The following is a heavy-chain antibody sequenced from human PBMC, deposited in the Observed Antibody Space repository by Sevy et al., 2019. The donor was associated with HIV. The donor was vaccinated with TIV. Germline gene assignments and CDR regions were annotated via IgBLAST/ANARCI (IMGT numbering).Heavy chain of an antibody. Sequence: GGSLRLSCLFSGFGLGSHAMSWVRQAPGKGLEWVSGMIGRGDSGGYADSVKGGFTISRDNSKNTVYLQMNSLRAEDTALYYCAKDVPDQSWYDDFWSGSPCFDYWGRGTPVTVSS. CDR2: MIGRGDSG. CDR3: AKDVPDQSWYDDFWSGSPCFDY. V-gene: IGHV3-23*01. J-gene: IGHJ4*01. D-gene: IGHD3-3*01. CDR1: GFGLGSHA.